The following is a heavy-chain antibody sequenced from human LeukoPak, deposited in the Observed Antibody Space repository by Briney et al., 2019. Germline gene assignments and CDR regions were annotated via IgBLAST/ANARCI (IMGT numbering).Heavy chain of an antibody. Sequence: GGSLTLSCAASGFTLDDYGMNWVRHAPGKGLEWIAGINWKGGSTRYSDAVKGGFTISRYNYKNTLYLQMHSLRAEDTAVYYCASPIAAAGTLVSDYWGQGTLVTVSS. J-gene: IGHJ4*02. CDR1: GFTLDDYG. CDR2: INWKGGST. CDR3: ASPIAAAGTLVSDY. D-gene: IGHD6-13*01. V-gene: IGHV3-20*04.